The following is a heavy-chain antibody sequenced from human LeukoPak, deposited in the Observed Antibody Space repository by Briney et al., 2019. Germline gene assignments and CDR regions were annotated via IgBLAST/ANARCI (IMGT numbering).Heavy chain of an antibody. CDR3: ARDPGGIPVAGHLEGADAFDF. CDR2: INPSGGST. Sequence: GASVKVSCKASGYTFTSYYMHWVRQAPGQGLEWMGIINPSGGSTSYAQKFQGRVTMTRDMSTSTVYMELSSLRSEDTAVYYCARDPGGIPVAGHLEGADAFDFWGQGTMVTVSS. J-gene: IGHJ3*01. CDR1: GYTFTSYY. D-gene: IGHD6-19*01. V-gene: IGHV1-46*01.